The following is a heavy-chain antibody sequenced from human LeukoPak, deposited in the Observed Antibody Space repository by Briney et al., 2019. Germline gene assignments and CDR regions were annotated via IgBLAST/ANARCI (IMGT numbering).Heavy chain of an antibody. CDR3: VSTGILKNWFDP. J-gene: IGHJ5*02. Sequence: PGGSLRLSCAASGFTFTNYAMSWVRQAPGKGLEWVSAISGGGDSTYYADSVKGRFTISRDNSKNTVYLQMNSLRAEDTAVYYCVSTGILKNWFDPWGQGTLVTVSS. CDR1: GFTFTNYA. CDR2: ISGGGDST. D-gene: IGHD3-10*01. V-gene: IGHV3-23*01.